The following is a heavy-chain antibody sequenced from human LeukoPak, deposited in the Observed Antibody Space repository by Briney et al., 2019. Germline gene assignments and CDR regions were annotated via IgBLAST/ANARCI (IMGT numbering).Heavy chain of an antibody. Sequence: PGGSLRLSCAASGFIFSSYARSGVRQAPGRGREGVSAISGSGGSTYYADSVKGRLTISRDNSKNTLYLQMNSLRAEDTAVYYCAKSPGGYSDYWGQGTLVPVSS. D-gene: IGHD3-22*01. J-gene: IGHJ4*02. CDR3: AKSPGGYSDY. V-gene: IGHV3-23*01. CDR1: GFIFSSYA. CDR2: ISGSGGST.